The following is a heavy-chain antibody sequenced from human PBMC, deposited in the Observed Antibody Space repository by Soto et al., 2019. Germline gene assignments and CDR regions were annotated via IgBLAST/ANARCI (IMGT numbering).Heavy chain of an antibody. V-gene: IGHV1-69*13. CDR1: GGTFSSYA. J-gene: IGHJ6*02. CDR3: ASLYSYGLEGYYYGMDV. Sequence: GASVKVSCKASGGTFSSYAISWVRQAPGQGLEWMGEIIPIFGTANYAQKFQGRDTITADESTSTAYMELSSLRSEDTAVYYCASLYSYGLEGYYYGMDVWGQGTTVTVSS. D-gene: IGHD5-18*01. CDR2: IIPIFGTA.